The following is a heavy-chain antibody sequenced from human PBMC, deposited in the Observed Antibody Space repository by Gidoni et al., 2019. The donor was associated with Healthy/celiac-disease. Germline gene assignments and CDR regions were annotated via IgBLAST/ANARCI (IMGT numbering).Heavy chain of an antibody. CDR2: ISRGGSP. V-gene: IGHV3-66*01. J-gene: IGHJ6*02. CDR1: GFTVSSNY. Sequence: EVQLGESGGGVVKPGGSLRLSGAASGFTVSSNYMSWVRQAPGQGLEWFSVISRGGSPYYADSVTGRFTISRDNSKNTLYLQMNSLRAEDTAVYYCARNPDTAMDYYYYGMDVWGQGTTVTVSS. D-gene: IGHD5-18*01. CDR3: ARNPDTAMDYYYYGMDV.